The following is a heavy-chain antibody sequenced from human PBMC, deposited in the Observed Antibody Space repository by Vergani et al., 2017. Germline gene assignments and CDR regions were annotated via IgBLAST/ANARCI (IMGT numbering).Heavy chain of an antibody. Sequence: EVQLVESGGGIVKPGGSLSLSCVASGFSFRNAWMNWVRRTPGKGLEWVGRIKSTLDRGTTDYAAAVNGRFTISRDDSKNTLFLQMNGLKTVDIGVYYCTTDPRYCGDGSCYWLRDHHYYGMDVWGQGTTVTVSS. CDR1: GFSFRNAW. CDR3: TTDPRYCGDGSCYWLRDHHYYGMDV. CDR2: IKSTLDRGTT. J-gene: IGHJ6*02. V-gene: IGHV3-15*07. D-gene: IGHD2-21*01.